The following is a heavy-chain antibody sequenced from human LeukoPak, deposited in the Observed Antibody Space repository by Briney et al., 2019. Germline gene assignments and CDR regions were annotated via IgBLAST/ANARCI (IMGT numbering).Heavy chain of an antibody. CDR2: INQDESKK. V-gene: IGHV3-7*01. J-gene: IGHJ4*02. Sequence: GGSLTLSCAPSGFSVSNDWMCWLRHPPGERLEVVANINQDESKKYYVDSVKGRFTISRDNAKNSLYLQMSSLRAEDTAVYYCARDHAYRTDYWGQGTLVTVSS. D-gene: IGHD2-2*01. CDR1: GFSVSNDW. CDR3: ARDHAYRTDY.